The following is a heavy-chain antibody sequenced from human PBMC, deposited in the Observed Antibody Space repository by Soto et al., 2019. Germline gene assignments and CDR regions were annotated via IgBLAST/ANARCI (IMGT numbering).Heavy chain of an antibody. CDR3: ARDMYSSDYFVKWFEP. V-gene: IGHV3-30-3*01. CDR2: ISHDGINK. D-gene: IGHD6-19*01. Sequence: ESGGGVVQPGRSLRLSCTASGFSFSSYAMYWFRQPPGKGLEWVAVISHDGINKHYADSVKGRVTVSRDNSNHSLDLQLNSLRGEDTAMYCCARDMYSSDYFVKWFEPGGQGTLVTVSS. J-gene: IGHJ5*02. CDR1: GFSFSSYA.